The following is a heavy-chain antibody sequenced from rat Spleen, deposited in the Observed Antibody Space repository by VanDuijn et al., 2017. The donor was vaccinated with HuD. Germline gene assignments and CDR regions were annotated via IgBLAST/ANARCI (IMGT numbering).Heavy chain of an antibody. CDR1: GFTFSDYN. CDR2: ITYDGSST. Sequence: EVQLVESGGGLVQPGRSLKLSCAASGFTFSDYNMAWVRQAPKKGLEWVATITYDGSSTYYRDSVKGRFTISRDNAKSTLYLQMDSLRSEDTATYYCASNDYWGQGVMVTVSS. CDR3: ASNDY. V-gene: IGHV5-7*01. J-gene: IGHJ2*01.